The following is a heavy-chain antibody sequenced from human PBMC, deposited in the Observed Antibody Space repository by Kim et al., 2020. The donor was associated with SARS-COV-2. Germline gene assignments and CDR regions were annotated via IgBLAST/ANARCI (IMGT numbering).Heavy chain of an antibody. D-gene: IGHD1-26*01. CDR1: GFNFNIYG. Sequence: GGSLRLSCAASGFNFNIYGMTWVRQAPGKGLEWVSGITSSDGHTYYADSVRGRFTISRDDSKDTLHLQMNSLRLDDTAVYYCAKAREGAPPSGPFDYWGQGTLVTVSP. CDR2: ITSSDGHT. CDR3: AKAREGAPPSGPFDY. J-gene: IGHJ4*02. V-gene: IGHV3-23*01.